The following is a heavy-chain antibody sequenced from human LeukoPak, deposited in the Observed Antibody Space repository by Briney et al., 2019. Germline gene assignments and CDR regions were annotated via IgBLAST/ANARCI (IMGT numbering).Heavy chain of an antibody. CDR1: GFIFSSYS. D-gene: IGHD6-19*01. V-gene: IGHV3-21*06. Sequence: GGSLRLSCAASGFIFSSYSMNWVRQAPGQGLEWVSYINGTSDYICYADSLKGPFTISRDRAKNSLYLQMNSLSADDTAVYYCVRGKYSSGPDSFEYWGQGTLVTVSS. J-gene: IGHJ4*02. CDR2: INGTSDYI. CDR3: VRGKYSSGPDSFEY.